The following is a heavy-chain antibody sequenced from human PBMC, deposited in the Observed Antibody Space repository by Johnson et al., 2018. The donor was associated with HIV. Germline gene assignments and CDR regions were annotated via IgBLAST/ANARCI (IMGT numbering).Heavy chain of an antibody. J-gene: IGHJ3*02. CDR1: GFTFSSYT. V-gene: IGHV3-66*01. CDR2: IYSGGSP. Sequence: VQLVESGGGLVQPGRSLRLSCVASGFTFSSYTMHWVRQAPGKGLEWVAVIYSGGSPYYADSVKGRFTISRDNSKNTLYLQMNSLRAEDTAVYYCARLGLTDAFDIWGQGTMVTVSP. D-gene: IGHD2-8*01. CDR3: ARLGLTDAFDI.